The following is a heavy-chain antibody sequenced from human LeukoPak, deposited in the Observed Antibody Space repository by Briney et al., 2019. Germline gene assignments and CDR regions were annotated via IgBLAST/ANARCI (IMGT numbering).Heavy chain of an antibody. V-gene: IGHV3-23*01. J-gene: IGHJ3*02. CDR1: GFTFSSYA. D-gene: IGHD5-24*01. CDR2: ISGSGGST. CDR3: ARDRAQREMATILAFDI. Sequence: GGSLRLSCAASGFTFSSYAMNWVRQAPGKGLEWVSSISGSGGSTYYADSVKGRFTISRDNSKNTLYLQMNSLRAEDTAIYYCARDRAQREMATILAFDIWGQGTMVTVSS.